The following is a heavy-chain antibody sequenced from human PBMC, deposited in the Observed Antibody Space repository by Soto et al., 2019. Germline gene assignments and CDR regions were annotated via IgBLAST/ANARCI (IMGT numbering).Heavy chain of an antibody. V-gene: IGHV4-59*08. Sequence: QVQLQESGPGLVKPSETLSLTCTVSGGSISSYYWSWIRQTPGKGLEWIGYIYYSGSTNYNPSLKSRVTISVDTSKNQFSLKLSSVTAADTAVYYCARQAGSSGWYYFDYWGQGTLVTVSS. CDR1: GGSISSYY. D-gene: IGHD6-19*01. CDR2: IYYSGST. CDR3: ARQAGSSGWYYFDY. J-gene: IGHJ4*02.